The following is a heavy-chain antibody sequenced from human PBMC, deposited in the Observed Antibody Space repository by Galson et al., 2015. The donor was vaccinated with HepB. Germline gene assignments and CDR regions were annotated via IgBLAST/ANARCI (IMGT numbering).Heavy chain of an antibody. V-gene: IGHV4-59*01. D-gene: IGHD4-23*01. J-gene: IGHJ2*01. CDR1: GASFSSYF. CDR2: IYYSGST. CDR3: ARDGKPSVTTPYWYFDL. Sequence: SETLSLTCTVSGASFSSYFWSWIRQPPGRGLEWIGYIYYSGSTNYNPSLKSRVTISVDTSKNQFSLRLRSVTAADTAVYYCARDGKPSVTTPYWYFDLWGRGTLVTVSS.